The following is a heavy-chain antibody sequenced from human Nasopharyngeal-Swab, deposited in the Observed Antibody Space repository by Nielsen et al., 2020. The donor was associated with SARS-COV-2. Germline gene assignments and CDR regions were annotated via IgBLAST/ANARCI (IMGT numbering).Heavy chain of an antibody. D-gene: IGHD2-15*01. V-gene: IGHV4-34*01. Sequence: SETLSLTCVVYDGSFSGYHWSWIRQSPGRGLEWIGEINHSGSTNYNPSLKSRVTISVGTSKNQFSLRLTSVTAADTAVYYCARGIFATIRRFDPWGQGTLVTVSS. CDR3: ARGIFATIRRFDP. J-gene: IGHJ5*02. CDR1: DGSFSGYH. CDR2: INHSGST.